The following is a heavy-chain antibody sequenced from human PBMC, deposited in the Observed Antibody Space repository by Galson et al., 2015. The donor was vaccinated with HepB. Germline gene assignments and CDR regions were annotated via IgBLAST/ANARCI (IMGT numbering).Heavy chain of an antibody. D-gene: IGHD3-10*01. CDR3: ARGSGARGPEWFDP. CDR1: GDSVSSNSAA. V-gene: IGHV6-1*01. J-gene: IGHJ5*02. CDR2: TYYRSKWYN. Sequence: CAISGDSVSSNSAAWNWIRQSPSRGLEWLGRTYYRSKWYNDYAVSVKSRITINPDTSKNQFSLQLNSVTPEDTAVYYCARGSGARGPEWFDPWGQGTLVTVSS.